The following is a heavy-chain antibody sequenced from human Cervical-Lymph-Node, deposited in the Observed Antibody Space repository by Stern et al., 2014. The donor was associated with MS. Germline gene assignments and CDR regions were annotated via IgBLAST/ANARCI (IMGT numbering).Heavy chain of an antibody. J-gene: IGHJ4*02. CDR2: IWPDGSNK. CDR1: GLPFSNFA. D-gene: IGHD1-26*01. V-gene: IGHV3-33*01. CDR3: ARGAREGRPYYFDY. Sequence: VQLVESGGGVVQPGRSLRLSCTASGLPFSNFAMHWVRQAPGKGLEWVAVIWPDGSNKYYADPVKGRFTISSDTSKRTPYMQMNSLRAEDTAVYYCARGAREGRPYYFDYWGQGTLVTVSS.